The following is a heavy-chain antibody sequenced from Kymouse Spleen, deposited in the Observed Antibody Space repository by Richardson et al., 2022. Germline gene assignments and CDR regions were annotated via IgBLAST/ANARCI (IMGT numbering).Heavy chain of an antibody. Sequence: QLQLQESGPGLVKPSETLSLTCTVSGGSISSSSYYWGWIRQPPGKGLEWIGSIYYSGSTYYNPSLKSRVTISVDTSKNQFSLKLSSVTAADTAVYYCAREYSSSSGYFDLWGRGTLVTVSS. CDR1: GGSISSSSYY. J-gene: IGHJ2*01. CDR3: AREYSSSSGYFDL. D-gene: IGHD6-6*01. V-gene: IGHV4-39*01. CDR2: IYYSGST.